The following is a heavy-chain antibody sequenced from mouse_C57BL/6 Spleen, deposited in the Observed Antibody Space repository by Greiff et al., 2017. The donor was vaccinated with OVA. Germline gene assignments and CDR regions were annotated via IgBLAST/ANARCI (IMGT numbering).Heavy chain of an antibody. Sequence: EVMLVESGPGMVKPSQSLSLTCTVTGYSITSGYDWHWIRHFPGNKLEWMGYISYSGSTNYNPSLKSRISITHDTSKNHFFLKLNSVTTEDTATYYCARDGLTRAMDYWGQGTSVTVSS. CDR3: ARDGLTRAMDY. CDR1: GYSITSGYD. V-gene: IGHV3-1*01. D-gene: IGHD6-1*01. CDR2: ISYSGST. J-gene: IGHJ4*01.